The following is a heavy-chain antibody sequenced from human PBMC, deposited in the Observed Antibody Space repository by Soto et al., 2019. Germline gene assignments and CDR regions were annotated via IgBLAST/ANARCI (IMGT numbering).Heavy chain of an antibody. CDR3: ATDYDGGPYYYGMDV. V-gene: IGHV1-3*03. D-gene: IGHD3-3*01. CDR2: INAGHGET. CDR1: GYAFTSYA. Sequence: GASVKVSCKASGYAFTSYAIHWVRQAPGHRLEWLGWINAGHGETRYPQEFQGRVTMTKDTSADTTYMELSSLRSEDTAVYYCATDYDGGPYYYGMDVWGQGTTVTVSS. J-gene: IGHJ6*02.